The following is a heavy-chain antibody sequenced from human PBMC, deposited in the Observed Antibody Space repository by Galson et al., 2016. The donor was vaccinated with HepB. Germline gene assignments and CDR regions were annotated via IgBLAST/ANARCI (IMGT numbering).Heavy chain of an antibody. CDR3: ARVGSGYSYFDY. V-gene: IGHV3-23*01. Sequence: SLRLSCAASGFTFGDYGMSWVRQAPGKGLEWVSSISGSGGSTFYADSVKGRFTISRDNSKNTVYLQMNSLRVEDTAVYYCARVGSGYSYFDYWGQGTLVTVSS. CDR2: ISGSGGST. D-gene: IGHD3-9*01. J-gene: IGHJ4*02. CDR1: GFTFGDYG.